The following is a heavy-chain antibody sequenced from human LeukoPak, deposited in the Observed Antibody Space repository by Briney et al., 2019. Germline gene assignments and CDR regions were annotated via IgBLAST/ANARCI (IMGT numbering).Heavy chain of an antibody. CDR3: ASQRSYYDSSGYRDFDY. V-gene: IGHV3-21*01. CDR1: GFTFSSYS. CDR2: ISSSSSYI. J-gene: IGHJ4*02. D-gene: IGHD3-22*01. Sequence: GGSLRLSCAASGFTFSSYSMNWVRHAPGKGLEWVSSISSSSSYIYYADSVKGRFTISRDNAKNSLYLQMNSLRAEDTAVYYCASQRSYYDSSGYRDFDYWGQGTLVTVSS.